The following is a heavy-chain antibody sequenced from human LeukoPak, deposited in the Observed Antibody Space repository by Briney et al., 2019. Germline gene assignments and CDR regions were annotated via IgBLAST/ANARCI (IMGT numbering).Heavy chain of an antibody. Sequence: PGGSLRLSCAASGFTFSSYTMNWVRQAPGKGLEWVSYISSSSRSIYYADSVRGRFTISRDNAENSLHLQMNSLRAEDTAVYYCAREGRSGSRLFFDNWGQGTLVTVSS. D-gene: IGHD1-26*01. CDR1: GFTFSSYT. J-gene: IGHJ4*02. CDR2: ISSSSRSI. V-gene: IGHV3-48*01. CDR3: AREGRSGSRLFFDN.